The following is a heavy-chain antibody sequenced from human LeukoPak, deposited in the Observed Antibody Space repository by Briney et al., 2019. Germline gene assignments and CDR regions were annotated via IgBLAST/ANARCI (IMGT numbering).Heavy chain of an antibody. V-gene: IGHV3-21*01. Sequence: NPGGSLRLSCAASGFTFSSYSMNWVRKAPGKGLEWVSSISSSSSYIYYADSVKGRFTISRDNAKNSLYLQMNSLRAEDTAVYYCARDRGGGDGMDVWGQGTTVTVSS. CDR2: ISSSSSYI. D-gene: IGHD3-10*01. CDR1: GFTFSSYS. J-gene: IGHJ6*02. CDR3: ARDRGGGDGMDV.